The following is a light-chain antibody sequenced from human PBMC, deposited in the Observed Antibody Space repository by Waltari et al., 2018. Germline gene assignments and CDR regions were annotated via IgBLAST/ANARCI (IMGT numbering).Light chain of an antibody. CDR2: GAS. J-gene: IGKJ2*01. Sequence: EIVLTQSPSTLSVSPGERAILSCRASQTISYNLAWYQKRPGHPPRLLIYGASARAAAIPVRFSGSGSGTEFTLTISGLQSEDFAVYYCQHYHQWPPYTFGQGTKVE. CDR1: QTISYN. V-gene: IGKV3-15*01. CDR3: QHYHQWPPYT.